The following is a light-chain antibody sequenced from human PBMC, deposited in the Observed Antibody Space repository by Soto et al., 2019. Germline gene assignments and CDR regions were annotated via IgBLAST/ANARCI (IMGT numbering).Light chain of an antibody. Sequence: QSVLTQPPSVSGAPGQRVTISCTGNNSNLGAGYDVHWYQQLPGAAPKLVIFGNRNRPSGVPERFSGFKSGTSASQAITGLQAEDEADYYCQAYDYSLTASVFGGGTKLTVL. CDR3: QAYDYSLTASV. CDR1: NSNLGAGYD. CDR2: GNR. V-gene: IGLV1-40*01. J-gene: IGLJ3*02.